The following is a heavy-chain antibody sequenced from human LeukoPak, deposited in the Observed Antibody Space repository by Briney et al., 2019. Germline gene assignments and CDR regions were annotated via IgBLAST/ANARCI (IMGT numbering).Heavy chain of an antibody. CDR2: IYHSGST. V-gene: IGHV4-30-2*01. Sequence: SQTLSLTCTVSGGSISSGGYYWSWIRQPPGKGLEWIGYIYHSGSTYYNPSLKSRVTISVDRSKNQFSLKLSSVTAADTAVYYCARDASPGGSGYYDYWGQGTLVTVSS. J-gene: IGHJ4*02. D-gene: IGHD3-3*01. CDR3: ARDASPGGSGYYDY. CDR1: GGSISSGGYY.